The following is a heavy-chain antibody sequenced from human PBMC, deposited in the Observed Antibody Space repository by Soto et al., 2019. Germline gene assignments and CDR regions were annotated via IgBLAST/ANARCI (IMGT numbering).Heavy chain of an antibody. CDR3: ARDNRGYCSSTSCDYYYYYYMDV. D-gene: IGHD2-2*01. Sequence: SETLSLTCTVSGGSISSGGYYWSWIRQHPGKGLEWIGYIYYSGSTYYNPSLKSRVTISVDTSKNQFSLKLSSVTAADTAVYYCARDNRGYCSSTSCDYYYYYYMDVWGKGTTVTVSS. J-gene: IGHJ6*03. CDR2: IYYSGST. CDR1: GGSISSGGYY. V-gene: IGHV4-31*03.